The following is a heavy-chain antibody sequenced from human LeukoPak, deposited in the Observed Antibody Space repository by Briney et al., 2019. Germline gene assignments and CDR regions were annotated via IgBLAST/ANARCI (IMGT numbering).Heavy chain of an antibody. D-gene: IGHD6-13*01. V-gene: IGHV4-61*01. Sequence: PSETLSLTCTVSGGSVSSGSYYWSWIRQPPGKGLEWIGYIYYSGSTNCNPSLKSRVTISVDTSKNQFSLKLSSVTAADTAVYYCARDAGGIAAAGREYDYWGQGTLVTVSS. CDR3: ARDAGGIAAAGREYDY. CDR1: GGSVSSGSYY. J-gene: IGHJ4*02. CDR2: IYYSGST.